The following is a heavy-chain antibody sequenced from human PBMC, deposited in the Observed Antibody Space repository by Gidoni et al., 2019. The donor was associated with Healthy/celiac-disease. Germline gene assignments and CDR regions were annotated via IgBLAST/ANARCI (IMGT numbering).Heavy chain of an antibody. Sequence: QLQLQESGPGLVKPSETLSLTCTVSGGSISSSSYYWGWIRQPPGKGLEWIGSIYYSGSTYYNPSLKSRVTISVDTSKNQFSLKLSSVTAADTAVYYCARSSGSYSHFDYWGQGTLVTVSS. CDR2: IYYSGST. CDR1: GGSISSSSYY. J-gene: IGHJ4*02. D-gene: IGHD1-26*01. CDR3: ARSSGSYSHFDY. V-gene: IGHV4-39*01.